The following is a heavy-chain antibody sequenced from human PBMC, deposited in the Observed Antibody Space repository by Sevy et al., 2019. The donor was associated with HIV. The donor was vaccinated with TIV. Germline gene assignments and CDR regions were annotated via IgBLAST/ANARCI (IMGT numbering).Heavy chain of an antibody. CDR2: INPNSGGT. Sequence: ASVKVSCKASGYTFTAYYMHWVRQAPGQGLEWMGWINPNSGGTNYAQKFQGRVTMTRETSISTAYMELRRLRSDDTAVYYCASGGSLRYYDSSGYSWFDPWGQGTLVTVSS. CDR1: GYTFTAYY. V-gene: IGHV1-2*02. D-gene: IGHD3-22*01. J-gene: IGHJ5*02. CDR3: ASGGSLRYYDSSGYSWFDP.